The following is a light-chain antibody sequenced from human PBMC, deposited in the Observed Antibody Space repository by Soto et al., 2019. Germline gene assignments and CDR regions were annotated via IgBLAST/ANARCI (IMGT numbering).Light chain of an antibody. Sequence: EIVLTQSPGTLSLFPGERATLSCRASQSISSNYLAWYQHKPGQAPRLLIHGASNRATGIPDRFSGAGSGTDFTLTISRLEPEDFAVYYCHQYGSAPAWTFVQGTKVEIK. CDR3: HQYGSAPAWT. J-gene: IGKJ1*01. V-gene: IGKV3-20*01. CDR2: GAS. CDR1: QSISSNY.